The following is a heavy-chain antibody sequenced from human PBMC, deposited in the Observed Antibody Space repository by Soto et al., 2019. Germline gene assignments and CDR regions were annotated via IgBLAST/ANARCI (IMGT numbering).Heavy chain of an antibody. J-gene: IGHJ4*02. CDR1: GGTFSSYR. D-gene: IGHD6-13*01. Sequence: QVQLVQSGAEVKKPGSSVKVSCKASGGTFSSYRINWVRQAPGQGLEWVGGIVPIYRTADYAQMFQGRVTITADESARTAYMELRSLKSQDTAVYYCVRDSGAKLSSSWGQGTLVTVSS. CDR3: VRDSGAKLSSS. V-gene: IGHV1-69*01. CDR2: IVPIYRTA.